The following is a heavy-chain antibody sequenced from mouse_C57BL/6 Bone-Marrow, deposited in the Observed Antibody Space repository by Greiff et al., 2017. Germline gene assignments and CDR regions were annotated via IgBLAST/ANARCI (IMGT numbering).Heavy chain of an antibody. CDR3: SSFDGNYFDF. V-gene: IGHV14-4*01. J-gene: IGHJ2*01. CDR2: IDPEIGDT. D-gene: IGHD2-3*01. Sequence: EVKVVESGAELVRPGASVKLSCTASGFNIKDDYIHWVKQRPEQGLEWIGWIDPEIGDTEYASKFQGKATITSDTSSNTAYLQLSRLTSEDTAVYYCSSFDGNYFDFWGQGTPLTVAS. CDR1: GFNIKDDY.